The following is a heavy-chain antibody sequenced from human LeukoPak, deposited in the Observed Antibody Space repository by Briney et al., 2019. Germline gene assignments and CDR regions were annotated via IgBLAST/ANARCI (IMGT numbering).Heavy chain of an antibody. Sequence: GGSLRLSCAASGFTFSDYYMSWIRQAPGKGLEWVSYISISGSTIYYADSVKGRFTISRDNAKNSLYLQMNSLRAEDTAVYYCAGIQYCSSTSCYDDAFDIWGQGTMVTVSS. V-gene: IGHV3-11*01. CDR3: AGIQYCSSTSCYDDAFDI. J-gene: IGHJ3*02. D-gene: IGHD2-2*01. CDR2: ISISGSTI. CDR1: GFTFSDYY.